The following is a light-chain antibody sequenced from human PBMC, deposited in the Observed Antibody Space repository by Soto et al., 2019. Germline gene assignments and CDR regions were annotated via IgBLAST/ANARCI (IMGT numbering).Light chain of an antibody. V-gene: IGLV1-40*01. J-gene: IGLJ1*01. Sequence: QSVLXXXXSVSXAXXXXXXIXXXXSXXXIGAGYDVHWYQQLPGTAPKLLXYXNSNRPSGVPDRFSGSKSGTSASLAITGLQAEDEADYYCQSYDSSLSGYVFGTGTKLTVL. CDR2: XNS. CDR3: QSYDSSLSGYV. CDR1: XXXIGAGYD.